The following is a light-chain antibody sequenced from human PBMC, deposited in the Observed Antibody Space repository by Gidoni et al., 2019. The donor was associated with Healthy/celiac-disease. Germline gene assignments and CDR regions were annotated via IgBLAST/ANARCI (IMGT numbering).Light chain of an antibody. Sequence: QSALTQPRPVSGSPGQSVTISCPGPSSDVGGYNYVSWYQQHPGKAPNLMIYDVSKRPSGAPDRFSGSKSGNTAALTISGLQAEDEAEYYCCSYAGSYTRVFGGGTKLTVL. CDR3: CSYAGSYTRV. CDR2: DVS. V-gene: IGLV2-11*01. CDR1: SSDVGGYNY. J-gene: IGLJ2*01.